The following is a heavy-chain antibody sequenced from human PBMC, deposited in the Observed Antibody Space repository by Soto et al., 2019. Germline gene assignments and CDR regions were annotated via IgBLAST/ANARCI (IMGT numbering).Heavy chain of an antibody. CDR3: AKDRLDSSGWYWFDP. D-gene: IGHD6-19*01. CDR2: ISGSGGST. CDR1: GFTFSSYA. Sequence: GGSLRLSCAASGFTFSSYAMSCVRQAPGKGLEWFSAISGSGGSTYYADSVKGRFTISRDNSKNTLYLQMNSLRAEDTAVYYWAKDRLDSSGWYWFDPWGQGTLVTVSS. V-gene: IGHV3-23*01. J-gene: IGHJ5*02.